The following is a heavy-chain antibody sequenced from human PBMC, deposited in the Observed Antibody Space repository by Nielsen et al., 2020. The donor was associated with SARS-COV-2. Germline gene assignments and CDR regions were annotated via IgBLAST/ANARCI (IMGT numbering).Heavy chain of an antibody. J-gene: IGHJ5*02. D-gene: IGHD5-12*01. CDR2: IYYSGST. CDR3: ARTLYSGYDRGNWFDP. CDR1: GGSISSYY. V-gene: IGHV4-59*08. Sequence: GSLRLSCTVSGGSISSYYWSWIRQPPGKGLEWIGYIYYSGSTNYNPSLKSRVTISVDTSKNQFSLKLSSVTAADTAVYYCARTLYSGYDRGNWFDPWGQGTLVTVSS.